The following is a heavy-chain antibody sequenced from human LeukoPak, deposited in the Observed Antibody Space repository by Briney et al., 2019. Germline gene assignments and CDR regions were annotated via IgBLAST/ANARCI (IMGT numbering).Heavy chain of an antibody. CDR1: GFTFSSYS. CDR2: TSSSSSYI. J-gene: IGHJ3*02. CDR3: ARDRWSEEMDYGADDAFDI. D-gene: IGHD4-17*01. Sequence: GGSLRLSCAASGFTFSSYSMNWVRQAPGKGLEWVSSTSSSSSYIYYADSVKGRFTISRGNAKNSLYLQMNSLRAEDTAVYYCARDRWSEEMDYGADDAFDIWGQGTMVTVSS. V-gene: IGHV3-21*01.